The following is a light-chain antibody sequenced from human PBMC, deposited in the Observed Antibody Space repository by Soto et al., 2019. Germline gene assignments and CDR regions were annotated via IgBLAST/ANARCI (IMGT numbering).Light chain of an antibody. CDR2: DVS. Sequence: QSALTQPASVSESPGQSVTISCTGTSSDVGGYNYVSWYQQHPGKAPKLMIYDVSNRPSGVSNRFSGSKSGNTASLTISGLQTEDEADYYCSSYTSSTFFVFGTGTKVTVL. V-gene: IGLV2-14*03. CDR3: SSYTSSTFFV. CDR1: SSDVGGYNY. J-gene: IGLJ1*01.